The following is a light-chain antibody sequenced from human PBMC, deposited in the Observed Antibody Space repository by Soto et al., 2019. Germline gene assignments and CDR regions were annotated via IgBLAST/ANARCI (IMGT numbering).Light chain of an antibody. J-gene: IGKJ3*01. V-gene: IGKV1-12*02. CDR2: VAS. Sequence: DIQMTQSPSSVSASVGDRVTITCRASQGIRSWLAWYQQKPGEAPKLLIYVASSLQSGVPSRFSGSGSGTDFTLTISSLQPEDFATYYCQQANSFPFTFGPGTKVDIK. CDR3: QQANSFPFT. CDR1: QGIRSW.